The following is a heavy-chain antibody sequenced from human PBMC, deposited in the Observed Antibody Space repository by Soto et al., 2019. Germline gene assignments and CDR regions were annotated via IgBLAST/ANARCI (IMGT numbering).Heavy chain of an antibody. D-gene: IGHD5-12*01. CDR2: IWYDGSNK. CDR3: ARVPPGGYSGYDSAFDI. J-gene: IGHJ3*02. Sequence: GGSLRLSCAASGVNFRSYGMHWVRQAPGKGLEWVAVIWYDGSNKYYADSVKGRFTISRDNAKNSLYLQMNSLRAEDTALYYCARVPPGGYSGYDSAFDIWGQGTMVTVSS. V-gene: IGHV3-33*01. CDR1: GVNFRSYG.